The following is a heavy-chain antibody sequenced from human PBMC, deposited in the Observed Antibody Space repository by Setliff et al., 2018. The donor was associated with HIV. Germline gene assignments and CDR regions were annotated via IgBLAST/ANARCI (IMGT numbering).Heavy chain of an antibody. CDR1: GGSISSGSYY. J-gene: IGHJ4*02. CDR2: IYHSGST. V-gene: IGHV4-31*03. Sequence: SETLSLTCTVSGGSISSGSYYWSWIRQPAGKGLEWIGYIYHSGSTYYNPSLKSRLTISLDTSKNQFSLKVSSVTAADTALYYCARAFVPCGYGLDYFDYWGQGTLVTVSS. D-gene: IGHD2-21*01. CDR3: ARAFVPCGYGLDYFDY.